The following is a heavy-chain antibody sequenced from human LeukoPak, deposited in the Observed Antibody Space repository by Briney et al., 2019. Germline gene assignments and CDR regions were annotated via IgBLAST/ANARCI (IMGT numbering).Heavy chain of an antibody. CDR1: GYSFISNW. CDR3: AKSHYYYGSGIFDAFDI. J-gene: IGHJ3*02. Sequence: GESLKISCKGSGYSFISNWIGWVRQMPGKGLEWMGIIYPGDSDTRYSPSFQGQVTISADKSISTAYLQWSSLRASDTAMYYCAKSHYYYGSGIFDAFDIWGQGTMVTVSS. CDR2: IYPGDSDT. D-gene: IGHD3-10*01. V-gene: IGHV5-51*01.